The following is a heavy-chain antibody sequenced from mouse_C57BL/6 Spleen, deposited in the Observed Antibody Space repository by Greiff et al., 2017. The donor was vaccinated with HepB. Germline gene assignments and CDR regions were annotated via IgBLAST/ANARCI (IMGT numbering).Heavy chain of an antibody. CDR3: ARTAQATPFDY. CDR1: GYTFTSYW. V-gene: IGHV1-7*01. CDR2: INPSSGYT. D-gene: IGHD3-2*02. J-gene: IGHJ2*01. Sequence: QVHVKQSGAELAKPGASVKLSCKASGYTFTSYWMHWVKQRPGQGLEWIGYINPSSGYTKYNQKFKDKATLTADKSSSTAYMQLSSLTYEDSAVYYCARTAQATPFDYWGQGTTLTVSS.